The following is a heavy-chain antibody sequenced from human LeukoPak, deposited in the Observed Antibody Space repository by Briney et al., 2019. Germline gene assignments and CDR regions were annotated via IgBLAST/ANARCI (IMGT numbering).Heavy chain of an antibody. CDR1: GFTFSNYW. CDR2: IKQDGSEK. CDR3: ARGGIHMDV. V-gene: IGHV3-7*01. Sequence: GGSLRLSCAASGFTFSNYWMHWVRQAPGKGLEWVANIKQDGSEKYYVDSVKGRFTISRDNAKNSLYLQMNSLRAEDTAVYYCARGGIHMDVWGKGTTVTISS. D-gene: IGHD2/OR15-2a*01. J-gene: IGHJ6*03.